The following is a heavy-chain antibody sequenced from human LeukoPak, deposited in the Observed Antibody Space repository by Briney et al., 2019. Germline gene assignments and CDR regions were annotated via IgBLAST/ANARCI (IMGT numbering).Heavy chain of an antibody. D-gene: IGHD3-16*02. CDR2: INPSGSST. CDR3: ARDNSVGDIAWWFDP. CDR1: GYSFTSHY. V-gene: IGHV1-46*01. Sequence: ASVKVSCKASGYSFTSHYMHWARQAPGQGLEWLGLINPSGSSTLYAQKFQGRVTMTRDMSTTTDYMEMSSLRSEDTAVYYCARDNSVGDIAWWFDPWGQGTLVTVSS. J-gene: IGHJ5*02.